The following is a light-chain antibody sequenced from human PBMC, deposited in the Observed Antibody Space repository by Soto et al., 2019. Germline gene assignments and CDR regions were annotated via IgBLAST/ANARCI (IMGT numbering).Light chain of an antibody. CDR2: GAS. V-gene: IGKV3-15*01. Sequence: EIVMTQSPATLSVSPGERASLSCRASQSISTNLAWYQQKPGQAPRLLIYGASTRATGIPARFSGSGSGTEFTLTISSPQSEDFAVYYCQQYDKWPLTFGPGTKVEIK. CDR3: QQYDKWPLT. CDR1: QSISTN. J-gene: IGKJ3*01.